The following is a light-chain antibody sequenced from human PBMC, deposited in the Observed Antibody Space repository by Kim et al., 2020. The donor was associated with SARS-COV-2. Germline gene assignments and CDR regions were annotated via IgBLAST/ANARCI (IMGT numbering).Light chain of an antibody. CDR2: DAS. Sequence: IQLTQSPSTLSASVGDRVTISCQASQNVRKFLNWYQQKPGKAPNLLIYDASSLHTGVQSRFSGSGSGTDFTFTITSLQPEDIATYYCQHYDSLPISFGQGTRLEIK. J-gene: IGKJ5*01. V-gene: IGKV1-33*01. CDR1: QNVRKF. CDR3: QHYDSLPIS.